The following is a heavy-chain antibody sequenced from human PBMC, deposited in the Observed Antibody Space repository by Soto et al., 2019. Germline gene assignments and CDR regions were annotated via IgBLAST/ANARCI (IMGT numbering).Heavy chain of an antibody. V-gene: IGHV5-51*01. Sequence: GESLKISCKGSGYSFTSYWIGWVRQMPGKGLEWMGIIYPGDSDTRYSPSFQGQVTISADKSISTAYLQWSSLKASDTPMYYCARRILTGNYGMDVWGQGTTVTVSS. CDR1: GYSFTSYW. J-gene: IGHJ6*02. D-gene: IGHD3-9*01. CDR2: IYPGDSDT. CDR3: ARRILTGNYGMDV.